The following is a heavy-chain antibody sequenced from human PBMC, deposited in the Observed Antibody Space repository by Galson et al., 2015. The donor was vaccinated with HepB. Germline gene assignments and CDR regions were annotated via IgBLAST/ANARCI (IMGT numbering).Heavy chain of an antibody. CDR2: INPYSGST. CDR1: GYTFTGYY. Sequence: SVKVSCKASGYTFTGYYMHWVRQAPGQGLEWMGWINPYSGSTNYAQKLQGRVTMTRDTSISTAYMELSRLRSDDTAVYYCAPTSEPKDYFDYWGQGTLVTVSS. V-gene: IGHV1-2*02. J-gene: IGHJ4*02. D-gene: IGHD1-14*01. CDR3: APTSEPKDYFDY.